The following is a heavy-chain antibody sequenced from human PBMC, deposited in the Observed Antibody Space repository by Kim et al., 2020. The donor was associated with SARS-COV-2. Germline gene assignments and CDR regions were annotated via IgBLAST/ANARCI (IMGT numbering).Heavy chain of an antibody. CDR3: ARDLGGADV. V-gene: IGHV3-23*01. Sequence: TNSPDPVKGRFSISRDNSNNTFFLQMNSLGGDDTAVYYCARDLGGADVWGQGTTVIVSS. CDR2: T. D-gene: IGHD3-16*01. J-gene: IGHJ6*02.